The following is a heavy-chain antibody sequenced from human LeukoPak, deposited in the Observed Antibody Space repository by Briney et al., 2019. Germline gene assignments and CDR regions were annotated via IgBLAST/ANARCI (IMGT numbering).Heavy chain of an antibody. D-gene: IGHD6-6*01. CDR3: ARTTSSSSQDY. J-gene: IGHJ4*02. Sequence: GGSLRLSCAASGFTFSSYSMNWVRQAPGKGLEWVSYISSSSSTIYYADSVKGRFTISRDNAKNSLYLQMNSLRAEDTAVYYCARTTSSSSQDYWGQGTLVTVSS. CDR2: ISSSSSTI. CDR1: GFTFSSYS. V-gene: IGHV3-48*01.